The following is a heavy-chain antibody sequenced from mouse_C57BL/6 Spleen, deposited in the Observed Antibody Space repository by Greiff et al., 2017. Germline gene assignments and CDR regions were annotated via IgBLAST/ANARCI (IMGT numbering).Heavy chain of an antibody. CDR2: ISSGSSTL. V-gene: IGHV5-17*01. D-gene: IGHD2-4*01. J-gene: IGHJ2*01. CDR1: GFTFSDYG. Sequence: EVKLVESGGGLVKPGGSLKLSCAASGFTFSDYGMHWVRQAPEKGLEWVAYISSGSSTLYYADTVKGRFTISRDNAKNTLFLQMTILRSEDTAMYSCARDYDYGGGYYFDYWGQGTTLTVSS. CDR3: ARDYDYGGGYYFDY.